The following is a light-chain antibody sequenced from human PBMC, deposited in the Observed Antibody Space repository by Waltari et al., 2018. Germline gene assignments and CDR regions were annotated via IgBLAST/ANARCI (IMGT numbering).Light chain of an antibody. CDR2: GAS. CDR1: QSVSSN. V-gene: IGKV3-15*01. J-gene: IGKJ4*01. CDR3: QQYNNWPPLT. Sequence: EIVITQSPATLSVSPGERATLPCRASQSVSSNLAWYQQKPGQAPRLLIYGASTRATGIPARFSGSGSGTEFTLTISSLQSEDFAVYYCQQYNNWPPLTFGGGTKVEIK.